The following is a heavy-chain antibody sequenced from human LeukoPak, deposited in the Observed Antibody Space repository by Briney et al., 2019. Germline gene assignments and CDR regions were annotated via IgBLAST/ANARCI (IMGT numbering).Heavy chain of an antibody. CDR3: ASNGYYCIDV. CDR2: IHHSWST. Sequence: TSETLSLTCDASGDSISSDHWWSWVRQPPGKGLEWIGEIHHSWSTNYNPSFETRVTISVDKSKNQLSLKVSSVTAADTAVYFCASNGYYCIDVWGKGTTVTVS. V-gene: IGHV4-4*02. J-gene: IGHJ6*03. D-gene: IGHD2-8*01. CDR1: GDSISSDHW.